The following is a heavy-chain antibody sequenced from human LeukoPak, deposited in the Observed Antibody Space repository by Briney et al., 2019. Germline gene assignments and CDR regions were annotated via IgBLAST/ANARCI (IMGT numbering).Heavy chain of an antibody. CDR2: IYYSGST. CDR1: GGSISSSSYY. CDR3: ARLATLRYCSGGSCPTPFDY. J-gene: IGHJ4*02. Sequence: MSSETLSLTCTVSGGSISSSSYYWGWIRQPPGKGLEWIGSIYYSGSTYYNPSLKSRVTISVDTSKNQFSLKLSSVTAADTAVYYCARLATLRYCSGGSCPTPFDYWGQGTLVTVSS. V-gene: IGHV4-39*01. D-gene: IGHD2-15*01.